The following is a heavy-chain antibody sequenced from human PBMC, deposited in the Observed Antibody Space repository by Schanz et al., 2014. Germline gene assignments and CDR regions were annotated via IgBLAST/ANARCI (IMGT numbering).Heavy chain of an antibody. V-gene: IGHV3-64*04. CDR2: ISHDGYST. J-gene: IGHJ4*02. Sequence: PGGSLRLSCSASGFTFSIYAMHWVRQAPGKGLEYVSAISHDGYSTYYADSVKGRFTISRDNSKNTLFLQMNSLRAEDTAVYYCARDHTTESYYSAGPPIDYWGQGTLLTVSS. D-gene: IGHD1-26*01. CDR1: GFTFSIYA. CDR3: ARDHTTESYYSAGPPIDY.